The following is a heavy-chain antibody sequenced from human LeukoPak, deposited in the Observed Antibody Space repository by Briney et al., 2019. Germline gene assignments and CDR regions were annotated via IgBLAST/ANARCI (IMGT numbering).Heavy chain of an antibody. D-gene: IGHD3-10*01. Sequence: ASVKVSCKASGYTFTSYDINWVRQATGQGLEWMGWMNPNSGNTGYAQKFQGRVTMTRNTSVSTAYMELSSLRSEDTAVYYCARGQRVRETLGGYWGQGTLVTVSS. V-gene: IGHV1-8*01. CDR2: MNPNSGNT. CDR3: ARGQRVRETLGGY. J-gene: IGHJ4*02. CDR1: GYTFTSYD.